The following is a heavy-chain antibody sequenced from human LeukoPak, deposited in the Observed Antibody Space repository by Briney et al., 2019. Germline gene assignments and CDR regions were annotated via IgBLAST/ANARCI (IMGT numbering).Heavy chain of an antibody. V-gene: IGHV1-8*01. J-gene: IGHJ5*02. D-gene: IGHD3-10*01. CDR3: ARSRPGYYYGSGSTHNWFDP. Sequence: ASVKVSCKASGYTFTSYDINWVRQATGQGLEWMGWMNPNSGNTGYAQKFQGRVTMTRNTSISTAYMELSSLRSEDTAVYYCARSRPGYYYGSGSTHNWFDPWGQGTLVTVSS. CDR2: MNPNSGNT. CDR1: GYTFTSYD.